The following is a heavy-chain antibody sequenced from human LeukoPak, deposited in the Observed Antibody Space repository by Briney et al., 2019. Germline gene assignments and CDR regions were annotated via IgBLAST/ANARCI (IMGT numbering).Heavy chain of an antibody. J-gene: IGHJ4*02. CDR1: GGSISSYY. CDR2: IYYSGST. CDR3: ARDPSSCTYFDY. V-gene: IGHV4-59*01. Sequence: SETLSLTCTVSGGSISSYYWSWIRQPPGKGLEWIGYIYYSGSTNYNPSLKSRVTISVDTSKNQFSLKLSSVTAADTAVYYCARDPSSCTYFDYWGQGTLVTVSS. D-gene: IGHD6-13*01.